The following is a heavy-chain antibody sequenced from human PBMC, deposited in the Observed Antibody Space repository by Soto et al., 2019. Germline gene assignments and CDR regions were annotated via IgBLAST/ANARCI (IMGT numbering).Heavy chain of an antibody. Sequence: GGSLRLSCAASGFTFSSYSMNWVRQAPGKGLEWVSNINRSGSDKYYVDSVKGRFTISRDNAKNSLYLQMNSLRAEDTAVYYCARAAEYNWNAGDAFDISGQGTMVTVSS. CDR3: ARAAEYNWNAGDAFDI. CDR1: GFTFSSYS. J-gene: IGHJ3*02. V-gene: IGHV3-21*05. D-gene: IGHD1-20*01. CDR2: INRSGSDK.